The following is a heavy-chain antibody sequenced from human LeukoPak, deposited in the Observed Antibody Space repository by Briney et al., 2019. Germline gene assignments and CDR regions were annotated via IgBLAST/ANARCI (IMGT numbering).Heavy chain of an antibody. CDR1: GASISSGDYY. CDR2: IYYTGST. J-gene: IGHJ4*02. D-gene: IGHD2-15*01. V-gene: IGHV4-31*03. Sequence: PSETLSLTCTVSGASISSGDYYWSWIRQHPGEGLEWIGYIYYTGSTYYNPSLKSRLTISVDTSENQFSLRLSSVTAADTAVYYCARVGSCSGGSCYYRLFDYWGQGTLVTVSS. CDR3: ARVGSCSGGSCYYRLFDY.